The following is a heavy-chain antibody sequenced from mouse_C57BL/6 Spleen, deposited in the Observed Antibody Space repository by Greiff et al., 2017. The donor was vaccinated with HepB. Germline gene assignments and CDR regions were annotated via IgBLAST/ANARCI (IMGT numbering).Heavy chain of an antibody. D-gene: IGHD2-4*01. CDR2: INPNNGGT. V-gene: IGHV1-26*01. Sequence: EVQLQQSGPELVKPGASVKISCKASGYTFTDYYMNWVKQSHGKSLEWIGDINPNNGGTSYNQKFKGKATLTVDKSSSTAYMELRSLTSEDSAVYYCARRDYDYDGFAYWGHRTLVTVSA. CDR3: ARRDYDYDGFAY. CDR1: GYTFTDYY. J-gene: IGHJ3*01.